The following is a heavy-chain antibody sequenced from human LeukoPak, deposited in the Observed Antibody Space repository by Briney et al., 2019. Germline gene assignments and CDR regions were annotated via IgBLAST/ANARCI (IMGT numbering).Heavy chain of an antibody. CDR1: GYIFTNFY. Sequence: ASVNVSCTASGYIFTNFYLHWMRQAPGQGFEWIGWINPDNGATDSAQKFQGRVTMTRDTSINTIYMDLSNLRSDDTAVYYCAGLITQWLAYFDYWGQGTLVTVS. D-gene: IGHD6-19*01. J-gene: IGHJ4*02. CDR2: INPDNGAT. V-gene: IGHV1-2*02. CDR3: AGLITQWLAYFDY.